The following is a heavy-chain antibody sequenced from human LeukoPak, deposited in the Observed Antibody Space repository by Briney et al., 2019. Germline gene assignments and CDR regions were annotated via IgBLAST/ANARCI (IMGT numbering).Heavy chain of an antibody. CDR1: GGSLGSSSYY. V-gene: IGHV4-39*07. CDR2: IYVSRGT. CDR3: AKERGGEAVTRRRNRFDP. Sequence: PSETLSLTCTLSGGSLGSSSYYWGWIRQPPGKGLEWIGSIYVSRGTHYTPSLKSRVTRSVDTSKNQFSLRLSSLTAPDTAVYYGAKERGGEAVTRRRNRFDPWGQGTLVTVSS. J-gene: IGHJ5*02. D-gene: IGHD2-21*02.